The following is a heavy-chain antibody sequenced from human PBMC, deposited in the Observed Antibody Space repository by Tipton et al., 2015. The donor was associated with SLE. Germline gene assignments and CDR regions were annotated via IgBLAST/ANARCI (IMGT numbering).Heavy chain of an antibody. J-gene: IGHJ5*02. V-gene: IGHV4-59*11. CDR1: GGSISSHY. D-gene: IGHD1-26*01. CDR3: ARCIVGATGWFDP. CDR2: IYYSGST. Sequence: TLSLTCTVSGGSISSHYWSWIRQPPGKGLEWIGYIYYSGSTNYNPSLKSRVTISVDTSKNQFSLKLSSVTAADTAVYYCARCIVGATGWFDPWGQGTLVTVSS.